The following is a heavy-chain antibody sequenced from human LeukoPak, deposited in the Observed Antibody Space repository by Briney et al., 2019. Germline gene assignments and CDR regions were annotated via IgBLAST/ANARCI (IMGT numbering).Heavy chain of an antibody. D-gene: IGHD6-19*01. J-gene: IGHJ4*02. CDR2: VKPNSGAT. CDR1: VYASTFYY. Sequence: ASVKGSCKASVYASTFYYMHWVRQAPGQGIEWMGWVKPNSGATNYAQKFQGRVTMTRDTSISTAYMELSRLRSDDTAVDYCAAVAGGFDYWGQGALATVSS. V-gene: IGHV1-2*02. CDR3: AAVAGGFDY.